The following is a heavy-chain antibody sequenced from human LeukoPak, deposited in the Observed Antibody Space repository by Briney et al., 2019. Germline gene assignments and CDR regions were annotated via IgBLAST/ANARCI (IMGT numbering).Heavy chain of an antibody. CDR3: ARDPVGGSTIFDS. D-gene: IGHD1-26*01. CDR1: GDSVSSDSAA. CDR2: TYFRSKWYY. V-gene: IGHV6-1*01. J-gene: IGHJ4*02. Sequence: SQTLSLTCAISGDSVSSDSAAWNWIRQSPSRGLEWLASTYFRSKWYYDYALAVKGRITINPDTSKIQFSLQLNSVTPEDTAVYFCARDPVGGSTIFDSWGQGTLVTVSS.